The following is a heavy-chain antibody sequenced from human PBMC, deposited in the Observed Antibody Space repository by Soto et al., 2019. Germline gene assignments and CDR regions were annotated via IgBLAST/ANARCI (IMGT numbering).Heavy chain of an antibody. D-gene: IGHD1-1*01. CDR1: GFTFRNYA. J-gene: IGHJ4*02. Sequence: VQMLESGGGLVQPGGSLRLSCAASGFTFRNYAMSWVRQAPGKGLEWVSAIGGSGSSTYYADSVKGRFTISRDNSNNTLYRQMNSLRSEDTAVDYCANVQLERRYSEYLGRGTPVTVPS. V-gene: IGHV3-23*01. CDR2: IGGSGSST. CDR3: ANVQLERRYSEY.